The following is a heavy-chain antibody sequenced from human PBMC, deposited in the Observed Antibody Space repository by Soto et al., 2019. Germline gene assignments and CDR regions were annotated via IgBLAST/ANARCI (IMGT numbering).Heavy chain of an antibody. CDR3: AREGEQYTNWFDH. CDR1: GYTFTSYY. CDR2: INTSGGST. V-gene: IGHV1-46*03. J-gene: IGHJ5*02. D-gene: IGHD3-16*01. Sequence: ASVKVSCKASGYTFTSYYIHWVRQAPGQGLEWMGIINTSGGSTRYEQKFQGRVTMTRDKSTSTVYMEMSSMRSEDTAVYYCAREGEQYTNWFDHWGQGTLVTVSS.